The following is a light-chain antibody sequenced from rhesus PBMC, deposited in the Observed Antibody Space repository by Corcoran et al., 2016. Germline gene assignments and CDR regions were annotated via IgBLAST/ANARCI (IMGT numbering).Light chain of an antibody. CDR3: QQYNSLPWT. CDR1: QGISSY. V-gene: IGKV1-32*01. Sequence: DIQMTQSPSSLSASVGDRVTITCRASQGISSYLNWYQQKPGKAPKLLNYYANRLESGVPSRFSGSGSGTEFTLTISSLQPEDFATYYCQQYNSLPWTFGQGTKVEIK. J-gene: IGKJ1*01. CDR2: YAN.